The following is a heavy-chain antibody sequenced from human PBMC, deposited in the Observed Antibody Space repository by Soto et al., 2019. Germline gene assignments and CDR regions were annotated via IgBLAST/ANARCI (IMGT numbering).Heavy chain of an antibody. V-gene: IGHV1-18*01. CDR3: AREGYYSGSESYGLE. J-gene: IGHJ4*02. CDR2: ISDYNGNT. CDR1: GYIFHNYG. Sequence: ASVKVSCKTSGYIFHNYGISWVRQAPGQGLEWMGWISDYNGNTKYAQKFQGRVTMATDTSTRTAYMELRSLRSDDTAVYYCAREGYYSGSESYGLEWGQGTLVTVCS. D-gene: IGHD3-10*01.